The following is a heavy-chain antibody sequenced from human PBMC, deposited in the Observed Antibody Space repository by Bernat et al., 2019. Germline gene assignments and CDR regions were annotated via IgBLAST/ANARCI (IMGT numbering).Heavy chain of an antibody. CDR3: ARGYGPEN. D-gene: IGHD2-8*02. J-gene: IGHJ1*01. CDR2: IKQDGSVQ. V-gene: IGHV3-7*03. CDR1: GFSFSGIW. Sequence: EVPLVESGGALVQPGGSLRPSCVGSGFSFSGIWMTWVRQAPGKGLEWVANIKQDGSVQHYVDSVKGRFIISRDNTKNSLFLQMNSLRVDDTAVYYCARGYGPENWGQGTLVTVSS.